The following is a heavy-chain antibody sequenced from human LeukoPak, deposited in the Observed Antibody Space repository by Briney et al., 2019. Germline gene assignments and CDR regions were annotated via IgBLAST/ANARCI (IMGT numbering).Heavy chain of an antibody. Sequence: GGSLRLSCAASGFTFSSYWMTWVRQAPGKGLEWVANIKQDGGEEYYVDSVKGRFTISRDNAKNSLYLLMNSLGGEDTAVYYCARDRRGPIDWGQGTLATVSS. J-gene: IGHJ4*02. CDR1: GFTFSSYW. CDR2: IKQDGGEE. V-gene: IGHV3-7*05. CDR3: ARDRRGPID.